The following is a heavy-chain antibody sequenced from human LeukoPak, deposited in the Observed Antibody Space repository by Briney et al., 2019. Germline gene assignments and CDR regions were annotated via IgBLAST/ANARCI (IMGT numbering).Heavy chain of an antibody. CDR3: ARGGYGVHGGDFDY. D-gene: IGHD4-17*01. V-gene: IGHV4-34*01. CDR2: INHSGRT. J-gene: IGHJ4*02. Sequence: PSETLSLTCAVYGGSFSGHYWSWIRQPPGKGLEWIGEINHSGRTNYNPSLKSRVTISVDTSKNQFSLRLSSVTAADTAVYYCARGGYGVHGGDFDYWGQGTLVTVSS. CDR1: GGSFSGHY.